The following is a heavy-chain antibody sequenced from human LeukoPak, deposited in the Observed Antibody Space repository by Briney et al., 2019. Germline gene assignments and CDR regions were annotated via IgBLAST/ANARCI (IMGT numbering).Heavy chain of an antibody. Sequence: SETLSLTCTVSGGSISSYYWSWIRQPPGKGLEWIGYIYYSGSTNYNPSLKSRVTISVDTSKNQFSLKLSSVTAADTAVYYCARNSHSSSSSRYYYYYYMDVWGKGTTVTVSS. V-gene: IGHV4-59*01. CDR1: GGSISSYY. CDR3: ARNSHSSSSSRYYYYYYMDV. J-gene: IGHJ6*03. D-gene: IGHD6-6*01. CDR2: IYYSGST.